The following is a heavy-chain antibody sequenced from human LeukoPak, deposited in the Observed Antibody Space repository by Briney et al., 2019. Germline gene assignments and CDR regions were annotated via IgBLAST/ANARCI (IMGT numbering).Heavy chain of an antibody. CDR3: ASRTSGYDSDFDY. CDR1: GGSFSGYY. Sequence: SETLSLTCAVYGGSFSGYYWSWIRQPPGKGLEWIEEINHSGSTNYNPSLKSRVTISVDTSKNQFSLKLSSVTAADTAVYYCASRTSGYDSDFDYWGQGTLVTVSS. D-gene: IGHD5-12*01. J-gene: IGHJ4*02. CDR2: INHSGST. V-gene: IGHV4-34*01.